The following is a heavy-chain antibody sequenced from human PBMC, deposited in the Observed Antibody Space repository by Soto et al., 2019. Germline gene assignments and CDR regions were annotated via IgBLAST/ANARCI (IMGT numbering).Heavy chain of an antibody. J-gene: IGHJ5*02. CDR2: IYYSGNS. CDR3: ARDLEDGYNLGWFDP. Sequence: XATLSLSCTVCGGCISSYYWSWIRQPPGKGLEWIGYIYYSGNSNYNPSLKSRVTISVDTSKNQFSLKLSSVTAADTAMYYCARDLEDGYNLGWFDPWGQGTLVTVSS. V-gene: IGHV4-59*01. D-gene: IGHD5-12*01. CDR1: GGCISSYY.